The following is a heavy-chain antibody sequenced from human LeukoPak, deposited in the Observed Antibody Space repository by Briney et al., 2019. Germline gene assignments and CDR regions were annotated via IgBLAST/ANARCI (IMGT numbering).Heavy chain of an antibody. J-gene: IGHJ4*02. CDR2: ISYRGST. CDR1: VGSISTYY. CDR3: LRITQGTVDY. V-gene: IGHV4-59*01. Sequence: SETLSLTCTVSVGSISTYYWGWIRQPPGKGLEWIGYISYRGSTTYAPSLESRVTISVDTSKNQFSLRLSSVTAADTAVYYCLRITQGTVDYWGQGILVTVSS. D-gene: IGHD3-10*01.